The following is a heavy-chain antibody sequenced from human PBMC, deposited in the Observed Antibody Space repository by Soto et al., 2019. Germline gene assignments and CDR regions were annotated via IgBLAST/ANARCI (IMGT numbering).Heavy chain of an antibody. Sequence: SVKVSCKASGVTFSSYAISWVRQAPGQGLEWMGGIIPIFGTANYAQKCQGRVTITADESTSTAYMELSSLRSEDTAVYYCATKDRGVTAHNWFDPWGQGTRVTVSS. J-gene: IGHJ5*02. V-gene: IGHV1-69*13. D-gene: IGHD2-21*02. CDR2: IIPIFGTA. CDR1: GVTFSSYA. CDR3: ATKDRGVTAHNWFDP.